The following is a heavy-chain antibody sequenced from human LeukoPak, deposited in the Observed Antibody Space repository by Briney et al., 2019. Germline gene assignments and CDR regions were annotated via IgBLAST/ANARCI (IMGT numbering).Heavy chain of an antibody. CDR1: GFTFSNYA. V-gene: IGHV3-30-3*01. D-gene: IGHD3-10*01. CDR3: AREYRGSRFPIDY. CDR2: IKYDGSNK. Sequence: GGSLRLSCAASGFTFSNYAMHWVRQAPGKGLEWVAIIKYDGSNKYHADSVKGRFTISRDNSKNTLYLQMNSLRVEDTAVYYCAREYRGSRFPIDYWGQGTLVIVSS. J-gene: IGHJ4*02.